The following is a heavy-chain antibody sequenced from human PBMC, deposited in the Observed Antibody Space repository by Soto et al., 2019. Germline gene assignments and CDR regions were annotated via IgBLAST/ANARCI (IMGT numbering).Heavy chain of an antibody. Sequence: PSETLSLTCTVSGGSISSYYWRWIRQPPGKGLEWIGYIYYSGSTDYNPSLKSRVTISVDRSKNQFSLNLSSVTAADTAIYYCARESGGYDSSTRYGLDVWGQGTTVTVSS. V-gene: IGHV4-59*12. CDR3: ARESGGYDSSTRYGLDV. CDR2: IYYSGST. CDR1: GGSISSYY. J-gene: IGHJ6*02. D-gene: IGHD6-25*01.